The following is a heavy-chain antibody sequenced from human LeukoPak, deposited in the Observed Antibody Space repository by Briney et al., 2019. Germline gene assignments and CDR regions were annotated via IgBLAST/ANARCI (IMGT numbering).Heavy chain of an antibody. V-gene: IGHV4-38-2*02. Sequence: SETLSLTCTVSGYSISSGYYWGWIRQPPGKGLEWIGSIYHSGSTYYNPSLKSRVTMSVDTSKNQFSLKLSSVTAADTAVYYCARERYNWNDFSYYYMDVWGKGTTVTVSS. J-gene: IGHJ6*03. CDR3: ARERYNWNDFSYYYMDV. CDR1: GYSISSGYY. D-gene: IGHD1-1*01. CDR2: IYHSGST.